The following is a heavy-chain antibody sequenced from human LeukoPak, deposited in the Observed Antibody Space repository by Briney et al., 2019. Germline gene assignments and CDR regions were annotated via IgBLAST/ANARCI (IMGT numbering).Heavy chain of an antibody. CDR2: IWYDGSRK. CDR3: ARCTAAEAFDF. V-gene: IGHV3-33*01. D-gene: IGHD6-25*01. J-gene: IGHJ3*01. CDR1: GFTFSAYG. Sequence: GGSLRLSCAASGFTFSAYGMHWVGQAPGKGLEWVAVIWYDGSRKYYADSVKGRFTISRDNSKNTLYLQMNSLRAEDTAVYYCARCTAAEAFDFWGRGTMLTVSS.